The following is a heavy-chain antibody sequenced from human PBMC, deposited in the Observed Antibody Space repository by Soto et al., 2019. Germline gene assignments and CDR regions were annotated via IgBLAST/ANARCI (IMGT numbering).Heavy chain of an antibody. Sequence: SETLSLTCTVSGGSISSGGYYWSWIRQHPGKGLEWIGYIYYSGSTYYNPSLKSRVTISVDTSKNQFSLKLSSVTAADTAVYYCARGLGATHAQYFQHWGQGTLVIVSS. V-gene: IGHV4-31*03. CDR3: ARGLGATHAQYFQH. J-gene: IGHJ1*01. CDR1: GGSISSGGYY. CDR2: IYYSGST. D-gene: IGHD1-26*01.